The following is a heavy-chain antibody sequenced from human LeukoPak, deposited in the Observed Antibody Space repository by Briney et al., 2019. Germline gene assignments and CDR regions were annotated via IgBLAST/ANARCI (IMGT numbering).Heavy chain of an antibody. CDR3: AKGAIYYDFWSGYPFDC. J-gene: IGHJ4*02. V-gene: IGHV3-23*01. D-gene: IGHD3-3*01. CDR1: GFTFSSYA. Sequence: PGGSLRLSCAASGFTFSSYAMSWVRQAPGKGLEWVSAISGSGGSTYYADSAKGRFTISRDNSKNTLYLQMNSLRAEDTAVYYCAKGAIYYDFWSGYPFDCWGQGTLVTVSS. CDR2: ISGSGGST.